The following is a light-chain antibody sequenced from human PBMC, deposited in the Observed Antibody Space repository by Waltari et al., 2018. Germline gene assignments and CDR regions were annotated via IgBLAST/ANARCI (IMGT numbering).Light chain of an antibody. CDR1: LGISTY. J-gene: IGKJ4*01. V-gene: IGKV1-27*01. Sequence: DIQMTQSPSSLSASVGDRVTITCRASLGISTYLAWYQQKPGKAPRLLIHSAYALQSGVPSRFSGSVSGTDFTLTISSLQPEDVGTYYCQKYNSALSLSFGGGTKVEIK. CDR2: SAY. CDR3: QKYNSALSLS.